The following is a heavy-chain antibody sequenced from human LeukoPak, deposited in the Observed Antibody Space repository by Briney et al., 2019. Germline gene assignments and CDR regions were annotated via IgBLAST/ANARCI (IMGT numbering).Heavy chain of an antibody. CDR2: ISSSSSTI. V-gene: IGHV3-48*04. Sequence: GGSLRLSCAASGFTFSSYSMNWVRQAPGKGLEWVSYISSSSSTIYYADSVKGRFTISRDNAKNSLYLQMNSLRAEDTAVYYCARDTVELGNWFDPSGQGTLVTVSS. CDR3: ARDTVELGNWFDP. J-gene: IGHJ5*02. D-gene: IGHD4-23*01. CDR1: GFTFSSYS.